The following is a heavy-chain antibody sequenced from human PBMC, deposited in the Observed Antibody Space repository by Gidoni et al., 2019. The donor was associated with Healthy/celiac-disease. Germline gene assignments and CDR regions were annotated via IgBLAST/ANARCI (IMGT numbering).Heavy chain of an antibody. J-gene: IGHJ3*02. CDR2: IKKDGSEK. CDR1: GFTFSSYW. Sequence: EVQLVESGGGLVQPGGSLRLSCAASGFTFSSYWMSWFRQAPGKGLKWVANIKKDGSEKYYVDSVKGRFTISRDNAKNPLYLQMNSLRAEDTAVYYCARDIYGGGAFDIWGQGTMVTVSS. D-gene: IGHD3-10*01. CDR3: ARDIYGGGAFDI. V-gene: IGHV3-7*01.